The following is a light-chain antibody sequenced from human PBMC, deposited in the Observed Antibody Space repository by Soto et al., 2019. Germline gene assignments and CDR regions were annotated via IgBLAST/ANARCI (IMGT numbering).Light chain of an antibody. CDR2: DTS. Sequence: VIWMTQSPSFLSAIRGDRVTISCRMSQDIGHYLAWYRQKPGKAPELLIYDTSRLQTGAPSRFSGSGSGTYFTLTISSLQSEDFATYYCQPYYTFPLYPFGQGTKLEI. V-gene: IGKV1D-8*01. J-gene: IGKJ2*01. CDR3: QPYYTFPLYP. CDR1: QDIGHY.